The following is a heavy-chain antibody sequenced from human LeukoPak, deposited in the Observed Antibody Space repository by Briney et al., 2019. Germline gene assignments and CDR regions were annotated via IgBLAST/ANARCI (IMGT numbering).Heavy chain of an antibody. Sequence: GGSMRLSCAASGFTFSSYSMNWVSQAPGKGREWVSSISSSSSYIYYADSVKGRFTISRDNAKNSLYLQMNSLRAEDTAVYYCARVYSTIFGVVRNWFDPWGQGTLVTVSS. CDR2: ISSSSSYI. CDR1: GFTFSSYS. J-gene: IGHJ5*02. D-gene: IGHD3-3*01. V-gene: IGHV3-21*01. CDR3: ARVYSTIFGVVRNWFDP.